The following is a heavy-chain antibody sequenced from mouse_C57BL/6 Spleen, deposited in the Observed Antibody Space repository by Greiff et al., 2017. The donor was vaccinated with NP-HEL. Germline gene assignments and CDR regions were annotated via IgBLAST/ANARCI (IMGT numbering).Heavy chain of an antibody. CDR1: GFNIKDYY. CDR2: IDPEDGDT. Sequence: VQLQQSGAELVKPGASVKLSCTASGFNIKDYYMHWVKQRTEQGLEWIGRIDPEDGDTKYAPKFQGKATITADTSSNTPYLQLSSLTSEDTAVYYCARSWPHYAMDYWGKGTSVTVSS. V-gene: IGHV14-2*01. CDR3: ARSWPHYAMDY. J-gene: IGHJ4*01.